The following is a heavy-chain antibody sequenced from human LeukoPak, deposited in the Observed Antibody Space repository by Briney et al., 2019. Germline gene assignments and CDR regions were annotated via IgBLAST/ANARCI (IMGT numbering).Heavy chain of an antibody. D-gene: IGHD2-2*02. CDR1: GGTFSSYA. Sequence: ASVKVSCKASGGTFSSYAISWVRQAPGQGLEWMGGIIPIFGTANYAQKFQGRVTITADESTSTAYMELSSLRSEDTAVYYCARGARPAAILELAHYFDYWGQGTLVTVSS. J-gene: IGHJ4*02. CDR3: ARGARPAAILELAHYFDY. CDR2: IIPIFGTA. V-gene: IGHV1-69*13.